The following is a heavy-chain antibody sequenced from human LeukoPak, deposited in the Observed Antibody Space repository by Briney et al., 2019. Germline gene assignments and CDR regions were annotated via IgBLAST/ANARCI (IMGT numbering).Heavy chain of an antibody. Sequence: GGSLRLSCAASGFTFSNYAMSWVRQTPGKGLEWVAATVGGRPDTYHAESVKGRFTISRDNSKNTLYLQMNSLRAEDTAMYFCAKDLTNWNDGTYFDYWGQGTLVTVSS. V-gene: IGHV3-23*01. CDR3: AKDLTNWNDGTYFDY. D-gene: IGHD1-1*01. J-gene: IGHJ4*02. CDR1: GFTFSNYA. CDR2: TVGGRPDT.